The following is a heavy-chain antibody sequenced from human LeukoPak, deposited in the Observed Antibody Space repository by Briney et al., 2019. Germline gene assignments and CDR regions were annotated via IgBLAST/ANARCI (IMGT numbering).Heavy chain of an antibody. CDR2: IKQDGSEK. CDR1: GFTFSSYW. V-gene: IGHV3-7*03. D-gene: IGHD5-24*01. Sequence: PGGSLRLSCAASGFTFSSYWMSWVRQAPGKGLEWVAKIKQDGSEKYYVDSVKGRFTISRDNAKNSLYLQMNTLRTEDTAVYYCGRDFDGYYYSAYYVDYWGQGTLVTVSS. CDR3: GRDFDGYYYSAYYVDY. J-gene: IGHJ4*02.